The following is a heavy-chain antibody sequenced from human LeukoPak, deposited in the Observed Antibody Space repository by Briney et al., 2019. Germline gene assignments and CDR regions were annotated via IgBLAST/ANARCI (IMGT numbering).Heavy chain of an antibody. J-gene: IGHJ5*02. V-gene: IGHV4-39*07. Sequence: SETLSLTCTVSGGSISSSTYYWGWIRQPPGKGLEWIGSIYYSGSTYYNPSLKSRVTISVDTSKNQFSLKLSSVTAADTAVYYCARAGGIAVYGTPTRWLDPWGQGTLVTVSS. CDR3: ARAGGIAVYGTPTRWLDP. CDR1: GGSISSSTYY. CDR2: IYYSGST. D-gene: IGHD6-19*01.